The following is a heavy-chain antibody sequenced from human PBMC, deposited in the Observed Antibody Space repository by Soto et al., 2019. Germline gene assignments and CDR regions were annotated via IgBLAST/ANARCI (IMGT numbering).Heavy chain of an antibody. J-gene: IGHJ4*02. CDR3: ASYSSGLHLDY. CDR1: GYTFTSYY. V-gene: IGHV1-46*03. Sequence: ASVKVSCKASGYTFTSYYMHWVRQAPGQGLEWIGIINPSGGSTSYAQKFQGSVTMTRDTSTSTVYMELSSLRSEDTAVYYCASYSSGLHLDYWGQGTLVTVSS. D-gene: IGHD6-19*01. CDR2: INPSGGST.